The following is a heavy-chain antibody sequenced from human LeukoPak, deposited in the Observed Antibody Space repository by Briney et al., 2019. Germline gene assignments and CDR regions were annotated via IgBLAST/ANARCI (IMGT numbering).Heavy chain of an antibody. J-gene: IGHJ6*02. CDR1: GGSISSGGYY. CDR2: IYYSGST. Sequence: PSETLSLTCTVSGGSISSGGYYWSWIRQHPGKGLEWIGYIYYSGSTYYNPSLKSRVTISVDTSKNQFSLKLSSVTAADTAVYYCASDIVVVPAAGYNYYYYGMDVWGQGTTVTVSS. V-gene: IGHV4-31*03. D-gene: IGHD2-2*01. CDR3: ASDIVVVPAAGYNYYYYGMDV.